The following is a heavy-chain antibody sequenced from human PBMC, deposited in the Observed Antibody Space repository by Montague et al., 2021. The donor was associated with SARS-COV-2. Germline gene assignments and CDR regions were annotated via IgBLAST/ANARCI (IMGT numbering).Heavy chain of an antibody. CDR3: ARAGTHYDDFTGHYKGNDSFDI. Sequence: SETLSLTCTVSGGSISYYYWNWIRQPPGKGLEWIGFIYYSGSTEYNPSLKSRVTISLDTSKKQLSLKVTSVTAADTAVYYCARAGTHYDDFTGHYKGNDSFDIWGQGTMVTVSS. V-gene: IGHV4-59*01. CDR1: GGSISYYY. J-gene: IGHJ3*02. D-gene: IGHD3-22*01. CDR2: IYYSGST.